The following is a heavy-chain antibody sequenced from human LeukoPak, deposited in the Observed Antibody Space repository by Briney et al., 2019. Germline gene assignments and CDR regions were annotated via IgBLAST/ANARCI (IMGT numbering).Heavy chain of an antibody. CDR1: GFTFSSYA. Sequence: AGGSLRLSCAASGFTFSSYAMHWVRQAPGKGLEYVSAISSNGGSTYYANSVKGRITISRDNSKNTLYLQMGSLRAEDMAVYYCARDSGQWLVSRPREPYFDYWGQGTLVTVSS. D-gene: IGHD6-19*01. CDR2: ISSNGGST. V-gene: IGHV3-64*01. CDR3: ARDSGQWLVSRPREPYFDY. J-gene: IGHJ4*02.